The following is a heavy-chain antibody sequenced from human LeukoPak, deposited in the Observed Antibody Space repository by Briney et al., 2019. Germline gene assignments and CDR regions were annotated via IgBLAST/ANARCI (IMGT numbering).Heavy chain of an antibody. D-gene: IGHD3-16*02. CDR3: ARHHDYVWGSYRYLPWFDP. V-gene: IGHV4-34*01. CDR2: INHSGST. J-gene: IGHJ5*02. CDR1: GGSFSGYY. Sequence: SETLSLTCSVYGGSFSGYYWSWIRQPPGKGLEWIGEINHSGSTNYNPSLKSRVTISVDTSKNQFSLKLSSVTAADTAVYYCARHHDYVWGSYRYLPWFDPWGQGTLVTVSS.